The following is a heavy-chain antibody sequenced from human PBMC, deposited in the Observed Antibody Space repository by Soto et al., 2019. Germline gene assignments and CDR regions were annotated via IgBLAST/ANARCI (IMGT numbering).Heavy chain of an antibody. CDR1: GGSFSGYY. D-gene: IGHD3-10*01. CDR3: ARGALWFGELRNYYYGMDV. J-gene: IGHJ6*02. CDR2: INHSGST. V-gene: IGHV4-34*01. Sequence: SETLSLTCAVYGGSFSGYYWSWIRQPPGKGLEWIGEINHSGSTNYNPSLKSRVTISVDTSKNQFSLKLSSVTAADTAVYYCARGALWFGELRNYYYGMDVWGQGTTVTVSS.